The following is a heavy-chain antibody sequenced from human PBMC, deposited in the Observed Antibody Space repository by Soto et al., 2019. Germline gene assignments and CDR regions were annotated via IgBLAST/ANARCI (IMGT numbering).Heavy chain of an antibody. CDR1: GFTFSNYA. J-gene: IGHJ4*02. V-gene: IGHV3-23*01. Sequence: GGSLRLSCAASGFTFSNYAMSWVRQAPGKGLEWVSTISASGINTYYTDSVKGRFTVSRDNSKNTLFLQMNSLTAEDTAVYYCASGFGYWGQGTLVTAPQ. D-gene: IGHD2-8*02. CDR3: ASGFGY. CDR2: ISASGINT.